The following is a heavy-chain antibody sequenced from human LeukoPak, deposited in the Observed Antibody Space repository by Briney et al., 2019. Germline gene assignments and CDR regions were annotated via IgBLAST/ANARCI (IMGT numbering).Heavy chain of an antibody. CDR3: TKASVAFGTKYFDP. D-gene: IGHD3-10*01. Sequence: GASVKVSCKASGYPFSNYDINWVRQAPGQGLEWMGWMNPKSGNTGYGQKFQGRATMTRDTSITTAYMELRGLRSDDTAVYYCTKASVAFGTKYFDPWGQGTLVIVSS. J-gene: IGHJ5*02. CDR2: MNPKSGNT. CDR1: GYPFSNYD. V-gene: IGHV1-8*01.